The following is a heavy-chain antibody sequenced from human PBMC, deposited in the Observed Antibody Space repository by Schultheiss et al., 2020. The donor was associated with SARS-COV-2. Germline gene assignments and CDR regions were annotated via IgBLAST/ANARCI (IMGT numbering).Heavy chain of an antibody. D-gene: IGHD3-10*01. CDR1: GGPISSYY. Sequence: SETLSLTCTVSGGPISSYYWSWIRQPPGKGLEWIGSIYQSGNTYYRPSLKSRVTISVDTSKNQFSLKLSSVTAADTAVYYCARDKKPHVLLWFGVMDVWGQGTTFTVSS. CDR2: IYQSGNT. V-gene: IGHV4-59*12. CDR3: ARDKKPHVLLWFGVMDV. J-gene: IGHJ6*02.